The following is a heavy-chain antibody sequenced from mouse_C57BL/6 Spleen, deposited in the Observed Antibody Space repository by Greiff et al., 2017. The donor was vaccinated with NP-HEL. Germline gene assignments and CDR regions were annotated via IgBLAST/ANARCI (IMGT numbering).Heavy chain of an antibody. CDR3: ARSRAVVDAMDY. CDR1: GYSFTDYN. Sequence: LVEPGASVKISCKASGYSFTDYNMNWVKQSNGKSLEWIGVINPNYGTTSYNQKFKGKATLTVDQSSSTAYMQLNSLTSEDSAVYYCARSRAVVDAMDYWGQGTSVTVSS. CDR2: INPNYGTT. D-gene: IGHD1-1*01. J-gene: IGHJ4*01. V-gene: IGHV1-39*01.